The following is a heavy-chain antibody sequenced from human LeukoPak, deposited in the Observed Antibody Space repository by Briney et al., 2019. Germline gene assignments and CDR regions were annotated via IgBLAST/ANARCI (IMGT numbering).Heavy chain of an antibody. CDR1: GFTLSSYD. D-gene: IGHD3-10*01. V-gene: IGHV3-66*01. Sequence: PGGSLRLSCAASGFTLSSYDMNWVRQAPGKGLEWVSVIYSGGSTYYADSVKGRFTISRDNSKNTLYLQMNSLRAEDTAVYYCATNTMVRGVIHTPYYYYYMDVWGKGTTVTISS. CDR2: IYSGGST. J-gene: IGHJ6*03. CDR3: ATNTMVRGVIHTPYYYYYMDV.